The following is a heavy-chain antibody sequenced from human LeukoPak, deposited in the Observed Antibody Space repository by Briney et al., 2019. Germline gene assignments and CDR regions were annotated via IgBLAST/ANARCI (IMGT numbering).Heavy chain of an antibody. Sequence: GGSLRLSCAASGFTFSSYGMHWVRQAPGKGLEWVAFIRYDGSNKYYADSVKGRFTISRDNSKNTVSLQMNSLTAEDTALYYCAKDIRRGYNFGYDQFAYWGQGTLVTVSS. V-gene: IGHV3-30*02. CDR1: GFTFSSYG. D-gene: IGHD5-18*01. J-gene: IGHJ4*02. CDR2: IRYDGSNK. CDR3: AKDIRRGYNFGYDQFAY.